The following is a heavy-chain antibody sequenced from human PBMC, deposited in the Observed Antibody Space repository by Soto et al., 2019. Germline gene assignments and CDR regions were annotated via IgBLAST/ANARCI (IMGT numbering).Heavy chain of an antibody. V-gene: IGHV3-23*01. J-gene: IGHJ6*02. Sequence: GGSLRLSCAASGFTFSSYAMSWVRQAPGKGLEWVSAISGSGGSTYYADSVKGRFTISRDNSKNTLYLQMNSLRAEDTAVYYCAKDSTYYYDSSGYPQPYYYYGMDVWGQGTKVTVSS. D-gene: IGHD3-22*01. CDR1: GFTFSSYA. CDR2: ISGSGGST. CDR3: AKDSTYYYDSSGYPQPYYYYGMDV.